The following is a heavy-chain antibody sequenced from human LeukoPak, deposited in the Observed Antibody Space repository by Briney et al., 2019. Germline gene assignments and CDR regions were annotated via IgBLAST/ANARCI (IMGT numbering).Heavy chain of an antibody. CDR1: GGSISSYY. Sequence: PSGTLSLTCTVSGGSISSYYWSWIRQPPGKGLEWLGYIYYSGSTNYNPSLKSRVTISVDTSKNQFSLKLSSVTAADTAVYYCARAPYYYDSSGYSLNWFDPWGQGTLVTVSS. CDR3: ARAPYYYDSSGYSLNWFDP. D-gene: IGHD3-22*01. CDR2: IYYSGST. V-gene: IGHV4-59*01. J-gene: IGHJ5*02.